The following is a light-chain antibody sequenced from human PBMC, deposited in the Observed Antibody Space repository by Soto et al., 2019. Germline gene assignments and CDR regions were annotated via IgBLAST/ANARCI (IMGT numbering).Light chain of an antibody. CDR3: QQYGGSPPYT. Sequence: EVALTQSPGTLSLSPGERATLSCRASQSISSSYLAWYQQKPGQAPRLLIYGASSRATGIPDRFSGSGSGTDFTLTISRLEPADFAVYFCQQYGGSPPYTFGQGTKLELK. CDR1: QSISSSY. CDR2: GAS. J-gene: IGKJ2*01. V-gene: IGKV3-20*01.